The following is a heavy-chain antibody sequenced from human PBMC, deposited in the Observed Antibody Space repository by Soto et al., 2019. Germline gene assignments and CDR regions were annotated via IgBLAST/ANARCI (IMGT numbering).Heavy chain of an antibody. Sequence: EVQLLESGGGLIQPGGSLRLSCAASGFTFGNCAMSWVRQAPGKGLQWVSAISVGGDRIYYADSVKGRFTISRDNSKNTLYLQMNSLRAEDTAVYYCAKQPLRLAHIVVAKAWEADYWGQGTLVTVSS. CDR2: ISVGGDRI. D-gene: IGHD2-21*01. J-gene: IGHJ4*02. CDR3: AKQPLRLAHIVVAKAWEADY. V-gene: IGHV3-23*01. CDR1: GFTFGNCA.